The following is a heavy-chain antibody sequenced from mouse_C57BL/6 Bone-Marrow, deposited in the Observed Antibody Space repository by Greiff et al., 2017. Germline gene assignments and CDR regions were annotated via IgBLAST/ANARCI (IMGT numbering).Heavy chain of an antibody. V-gene: IGHV7-3*01. CDR2: IRNKANGYTT. CDR1: GFTFTDYY. CDR3: ARYYGWVDY. J-gene: IGHJ2*01. D-gene: IGHD2-2*01. Sequence: EVKLMESGGGLVQPGGSLSLSCAASGFTFTDYYMSWVRQPPGKALEWLGFIRNKANGYTTEYSASVKGRFTISRDNSQSILYLQMNALRAEDSATYYCARYYGWVDYWGQGTTLTVSS.